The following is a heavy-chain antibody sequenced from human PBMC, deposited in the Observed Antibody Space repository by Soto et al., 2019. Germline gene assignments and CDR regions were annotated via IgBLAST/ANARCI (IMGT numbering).Heavy chain of an antibody. CDR2: ISAYNGNT. CDR1: GYTFTSYG. D-gene: IGHD5-18*01. CDR3: AREWGYSYGYLEGYQANWFDP. J-gene: IGHJ5*02. Sequence: GASVKVSCKASGYTFTSYGISWVRQAPGQGLEWMGWISAYNGNTNYAQKLQGRVTMTTDTSTSTAYMELRSLRSDDTAVYYCAREWGYSYGYLEGYQANWFDPWGQGTLVTVSS. V-gene: IGHV1-18*01.